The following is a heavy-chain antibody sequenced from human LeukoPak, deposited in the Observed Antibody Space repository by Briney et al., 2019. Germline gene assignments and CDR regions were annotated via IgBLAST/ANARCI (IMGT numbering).Heavy chain of an antibody. Sequence: GGSLRLSCAASGFTFSSYGMHWVRQAPGKGLEWVAVISYDGSNKYYADSVKGRFTISRDNSKNTLYLQMNSLRAEDTAVYYCITQWLVTRYGMDVWGQGTTVTVSS. CDR3: ITQWLVTRYGMDV. D-gene: IGHD6-19*01. J-gene: IGHJ6*02. CDR2: ISYDGSNK. V-gene: IGHV3-30*03. CDR1: GFTFSSYG.